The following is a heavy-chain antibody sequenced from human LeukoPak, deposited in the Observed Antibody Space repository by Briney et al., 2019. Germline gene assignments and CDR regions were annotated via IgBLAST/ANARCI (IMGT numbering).Heavy chain of an antibody. Sequence: ASVKVSCKASGGTFSSYAISWVRQAPGQGLEWMGGIIPIFGTANYAQKFQGRVTITADESTSTAYMELSSLRSEDTAVYYCARSDDFRSPCGMDVWGQGTTVTVSS. D-gene: IGHD3-3*01. J-gene: IGHJ6*02. V-gene: IGHV1-69*13. CDR3: ARSDDFRSPCGMDV. CDR1: GGTFSSYA. CDR2: IIPIFGTA.